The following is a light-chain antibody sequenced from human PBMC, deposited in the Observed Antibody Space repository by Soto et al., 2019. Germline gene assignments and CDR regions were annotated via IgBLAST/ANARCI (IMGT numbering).Light chain of an antibody. J-gene: IGLJ1*01. CDR1: SSDIGAYKY. CDR2: EVS. V-gene: IGLV2-8*01. Sequence: QSVLTQPPSASGSPGQSVTISCTGTSSDIGAYKYVPWYQQHPGKAPKLMIFEVSRRPSGVPDRFSGSKSGNTASLTVSGLQAEDEADYYCSSYAGINNFYVFGTGTKVTVL. CDR3: SSYAGINNFYV.